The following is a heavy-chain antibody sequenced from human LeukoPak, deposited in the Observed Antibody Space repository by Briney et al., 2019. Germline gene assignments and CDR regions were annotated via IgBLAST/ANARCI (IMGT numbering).Heavy chain of an antibody. V-gene: IGHV3-30*04. Sequence: GGSLRLSCAASGFTFSTYALHWVRQAPGKGLEWVAVISYDESRRYYADSVKGRFTISRDTSENMLYLQMNSLRTEDTAIYYCGRDLPPYGWGSYCDYWGQGTLVTVSS. CDR2: ISYDESRR. J-gene: IGHJ4*02. CDR1: GFTFSTYA. CDR3: GRDLPPYGWGSYCDY. D-gene: IGHD3-10*01.